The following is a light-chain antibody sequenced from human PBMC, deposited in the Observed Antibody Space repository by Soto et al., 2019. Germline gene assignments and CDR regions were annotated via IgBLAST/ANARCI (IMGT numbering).Light chain of an antibody. CDR1: QRISSN. J-gene: IGKJ1*01. Sequence: EVVMTQSPATLSVSPGERATLSCRASQRISSNLALYQQKPGQAPRLLIYGASTRATGIPARFSGSGSGTEFTLTISSLQSEDLAVYYCQQYYNWLPWTFGQGTKVEIK. CDR2: GAS. V-gene: IGKV3-15*01. CDR3: QQYYNWLPWT.